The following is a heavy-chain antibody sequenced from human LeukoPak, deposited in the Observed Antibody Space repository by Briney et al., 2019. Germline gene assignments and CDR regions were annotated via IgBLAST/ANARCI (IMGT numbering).Heavy chain of an antibody. J-gene: IGHJ4*02. D-gene: IGHD5-12*01. Sequence: DSVKGRFTISRDNAKNSLYLQMHSLRAEDTALYYCARDPGSGYEEHFDYWGQGTLVTVSS. V-gene: IGHV3-7*01. CDR3: ARDPGSGYEEHFDY.